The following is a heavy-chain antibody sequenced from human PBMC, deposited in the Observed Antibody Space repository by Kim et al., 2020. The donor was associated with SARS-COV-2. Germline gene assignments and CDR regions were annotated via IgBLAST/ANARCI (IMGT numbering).Heavy chain of an antibody. D-gene: IGHD2-15*01. J-gene: IGHJ6*02. CDR3: ATPPLSVDYYNYIMDV. V-gene: IGHV3-23*01. CDR1: GFTFSNYV. Sequence: GGSLRLSCVGSGFTFSNYVMSWVRQAPGKGLEWVSGISGSGGSSYYADSVKGRFTVSRDNSKSTVFLQLNSLRPEDTAVYYCATPPLSVDYYNYIMDVWGRGATVSVSS. CDR2: ISGSGGSS.